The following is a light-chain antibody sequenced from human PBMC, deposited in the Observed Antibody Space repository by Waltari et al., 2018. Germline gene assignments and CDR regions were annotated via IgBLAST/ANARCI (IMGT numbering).Light chain of an antibody. CDR3: SSYTTSITLVL. CDR2: EVN. CDR1: SSDVGGHNY. J-gene: IGLJ2*01. Sequence: QSALTQPSSVSGSPGQSITISCTGTSSDVGGHNYVSWYQHHPGKAPKLIIYEVNNRPSGVSNRFSGSKSGNTASLTISGLQAEDEADYYCSSYTTSITLVLFGGGTKLTVL. V-gene: IGLV2-14*01.